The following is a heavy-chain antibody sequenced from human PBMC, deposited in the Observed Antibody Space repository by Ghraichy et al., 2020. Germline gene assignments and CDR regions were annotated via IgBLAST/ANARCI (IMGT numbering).Heavy chain of an antibody. J-gene: IGHJ4*02. CDR2: INAGTGVT. CDR3: GRSEFSSGYYIDY. Sequence: ASVKVSCKASGFTFSLYAIHWVRQAPGQRPEWMGWINAGTGVTKYSPRFQGRVAITWDTSANTAYIELSSLRPEDMAVYFCGRSEFSSGYYIDYWGQGTLVTVSS. D-gene: IGHD3-3*01. V-gene: IGHV1-3*01. CDR1: GFTFSLYA.